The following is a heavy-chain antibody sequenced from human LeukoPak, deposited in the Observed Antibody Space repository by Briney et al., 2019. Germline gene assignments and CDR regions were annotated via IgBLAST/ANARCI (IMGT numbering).Heavy chain of an antibody. V-gene: IGHV4-4*07. CDR1: GGSISSYY. Sequence: SETLSLTCTVFGGSISSYYWGWIRQPAGKGLEWIGRIYTSGSTIYNPSLKSRVAMSVDTPKNQFSVKLNSVTAADTAVYYCARDRSVGELTTESPSFDYWGQGTLVTVSS. D-gene: IGHD3-16*01. CDR2: IYTSGST. J-gene: IGHJ4*02. CDR3: ARDRSVGELTTESPSFDY.